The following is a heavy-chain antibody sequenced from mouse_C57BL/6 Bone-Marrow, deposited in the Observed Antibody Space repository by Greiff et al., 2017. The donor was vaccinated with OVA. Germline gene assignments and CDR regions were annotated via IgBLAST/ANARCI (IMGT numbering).Heavy chain of an antibody. CDR1: GFALTSSG. V-gene: IGHV2-4*01. CDR2: IWSGGST. J-gene: IGHJ3*01. Sequence: VQLQQSGPGLVQPSQSLSITCTASGFALTSSGVHWVRQPPGQGLEWLGVIWSGGSTDYYAAFITRLGITNDNTNSQVVFKMNSLQADDAAIDYCGKTTGKRGWFAYWGQGTLVTVSA. CDR3: GKTTGKRGWFAY.